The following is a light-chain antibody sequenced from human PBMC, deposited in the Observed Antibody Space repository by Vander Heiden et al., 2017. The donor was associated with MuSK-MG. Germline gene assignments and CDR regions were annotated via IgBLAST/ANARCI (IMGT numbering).Light chain of an antibody. Sequence: EIVMTQSPLSLPVTPGEPASISCRSSQSLLHSNGYNYLDWYLQKPGQSPQLLIYLGSNRASGVPDRFSGSGSGTDFTLKISRVEAEDVGVYYCRQALTTPQTFGQGTKVEIK. CDR2: LGS. V-gene: IGKV2-28*01. J-gene: IGKJ1*01. CDR1: QSLLHSNGYNY. CDR3: RQALTTPQT.